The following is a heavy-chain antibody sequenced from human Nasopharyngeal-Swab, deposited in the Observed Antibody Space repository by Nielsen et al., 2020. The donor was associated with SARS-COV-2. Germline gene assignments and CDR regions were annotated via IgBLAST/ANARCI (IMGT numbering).Heavy chain of an antibody. CDR1: GYTFTSYD. V-gene: IGHV1-8*01. CDR2: MNPNSGNT. J-gene: IGHJ4*02. CDR3: ARFGPGYSSGWYGNDY. Sequence: ASVKVSCKASGYTFTSYDINWVRQATGQGLEWMGWMNPNSGNTGYAQKFQGRVTMTRNTSISTAYMELSGLRSEDTAVYYCARFGPGYSSGWYGNDYWGQGTLVTVSS. D-gene: IGHD6-19*01.